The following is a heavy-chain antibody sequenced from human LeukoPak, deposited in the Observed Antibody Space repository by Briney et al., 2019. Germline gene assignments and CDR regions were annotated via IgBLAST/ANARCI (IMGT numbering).Heavy chain of an antibody. CDR1: GGSINSNNYY. CDR2: MYYSGTT. V-gene: IGHV4-39*01. D-gene: IGHD3-22*01. CDR3: ARHLDHYDTSGYYSPYFDF. J-gene: IGHJ4*02. Sequence: SETLSLTCTVSGGSINSNNYYWAWIRQTPGKGLEWIGRMYYSGTTYYNPSLKSRVTISVDTSKNQFSLKLSSVTAADTAVYYCARHLDHYDTSGYYSPYFDFWGKGTLVTVSS.